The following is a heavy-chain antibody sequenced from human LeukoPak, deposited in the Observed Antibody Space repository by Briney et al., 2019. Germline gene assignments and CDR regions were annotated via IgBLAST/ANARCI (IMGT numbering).Heavy chain of an antibody. CDR2: ISAYNGNT. CDR3: AREQCSSTSCYYWFDP. V-gene: IGHV1-18*01. Sequence: GASVKVSCKASGCTFTSYGISWVRQAPGQGLEWMGWISAYNGNTNYAQKLQGRVTMTTDTSTSTAYMELRSLRSDDTAVYYCAREQCSSTSCYYWFDPWGQGTLVTVSS. J-gene: IGHJ5*02. CDR1: GCTFTSYG. D-gene: IGHD2-2*01.